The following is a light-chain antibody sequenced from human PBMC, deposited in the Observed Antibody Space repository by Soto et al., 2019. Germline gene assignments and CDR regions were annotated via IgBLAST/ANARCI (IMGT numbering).Light chain of an antibody. CDR2: DVT. Sequence: QSALTQPASVSGSPGQSITISCTGTRRDVGGYNFVSWYQQHPGKAPKLMIYDVTNRPSGVSNRFSGSKSGNTASLTISGLQAEDEADYYCSSCTSSSTLVFGGGTKLTVL. CDR1: RRDVGGYNF. CDR3: SSCTSSSTLV. V-gene: IGLV2-14*01. J-gene: IGLJ2*01.